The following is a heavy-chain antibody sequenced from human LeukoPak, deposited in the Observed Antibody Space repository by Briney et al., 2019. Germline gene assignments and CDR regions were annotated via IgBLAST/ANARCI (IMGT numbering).Heavy chain of an antibody. CDR1: GFTFSSYE. Sequence: GGSLRLSCAASGFTFSSYEMNWVRQAPGKGLEWISYISSSGSSMSYADSVKCRFTISRDNAKNSMYLQMTSLRAGDAAVYYCARGYYSDTTGYNPLDHWGQGTLVTVSS. D-gene: IGHD3-22*01. CDR3: ARGYYSDTTGYNPLDH. J-gene: IGHJ4*02. CDR2: ISSSGSSM. V-gene: IGHV3-48*03.